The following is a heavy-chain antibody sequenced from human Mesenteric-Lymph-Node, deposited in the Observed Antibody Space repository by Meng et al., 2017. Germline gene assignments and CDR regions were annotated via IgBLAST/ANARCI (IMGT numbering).Heavy chain of an antibody. CDR2: IYYSGST. V-gene: IGHV4-28*03. Sequence: HVQLQEAGPGLVKPSDPLSLPCAVSGYSISSSNWWGWIRQPPGKGLEWIGYIYYSGSTYYNPSLRSRLTISVDTSKNQFSLKLSFVTAADTAVYYCARASYGSGSPLGESWFDPWGQGTLVTVSS. CDR1: GYSISSSNW. D-gene: IGHD3-10*01. J-gene: IGHJ5*02. CDR3: ARASYGSGSPLGESWFDP.